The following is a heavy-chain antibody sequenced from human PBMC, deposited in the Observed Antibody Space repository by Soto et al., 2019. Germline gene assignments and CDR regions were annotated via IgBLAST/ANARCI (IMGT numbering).Heavy chain of an antibody. V-gene: IGHV3-49*04. CDR2: IRSKAYGGTT. J-gene: IGHJ4*02. D-gene: IGHD6-13*01. Sequence: GGSLRLSCTASGFTSGDYAMSWVRQAPGKGLEWVGFIRSKAYGGTTEYAASVKGRFTISRDDSKSIAYLQMNSLNTEDTAVYYCTRGQYSSSWYDYFDYWGQGNLVTVSS. CDR3: TRGQYSSSWYDYFDY. CDR1: GFTSGDYA.